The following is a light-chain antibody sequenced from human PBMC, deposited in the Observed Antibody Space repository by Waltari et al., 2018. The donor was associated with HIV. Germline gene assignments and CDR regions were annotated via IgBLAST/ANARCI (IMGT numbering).Light chain of an antibody. J-gene: IGLJ3*02. CDR3: AAWDYSLSGWV. Sequence: QSVLTQPPSASGTPGPRVTISCSGSNSNVGISYVYWYQQRPGTTPRLVIYGINQRPSGVPDRFSGSKSGTSVSLVISGLRSEYEADYYCAAWDYSLSGWVFGGGTKLTVL. CDR2: GIN. CDR1: NSNVGISY. V-gene: IGLV1-47*01.